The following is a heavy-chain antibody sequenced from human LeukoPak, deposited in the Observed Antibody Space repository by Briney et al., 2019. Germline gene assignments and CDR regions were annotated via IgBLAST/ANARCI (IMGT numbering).Heavy chain of an antibody. V-gene: IGHV4-59*01. J-gene: IGHJ3*02. CDR2: IYYSGST. CDR1: GGSISSYY. CDR3: ARGTITMIDWGAFDI. Sequence: SETLSLTCTVSGGSISSYYWSWIRQPPGKGLEWSGYIYYSGSTNYNPSLKSRVTISVDTSKNQFSLKLSSVTAADTAVYYCARGTITMIDWGAFDIWGQGTMVTVST. D-gene: IGHD3-22*01.